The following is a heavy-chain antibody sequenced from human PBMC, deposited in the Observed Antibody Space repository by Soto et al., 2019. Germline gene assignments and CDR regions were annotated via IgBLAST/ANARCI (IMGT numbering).Heavy chain of an antibody. Sequence: PGGSLRLSCEVSGFTFTSYGVSWVRQAPGKGLEWVSGISSNGGNTYYADSVKGRFTISRDNSRNTLYLQVNSLRAEDTAIYYCAKGKKSTTWSPFDYWGQGTLVTVSS. V-gene: IGHV3-23*01. D-gene: IGHD1-26*01. CDR3: AKGKKSTTWSPFDY. J-gene: IGHJ4*02. CDR2: ISSNGGNT. CDR1: GFTFTSYG.